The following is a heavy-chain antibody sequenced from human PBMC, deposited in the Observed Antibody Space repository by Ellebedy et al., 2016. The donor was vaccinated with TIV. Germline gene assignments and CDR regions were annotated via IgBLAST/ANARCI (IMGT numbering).Heavy chain of an antibody. J-gene: IGHJ3*02. CDR1: GLNVDDYG. Sequence: GGSLRLXCAASGLNVDDYGMHWVRQAPGKGLEWVAGISWNSASIGYADSVKGRFTISRDNAEKSLYLEMNTLRPEDTALYYCARDMGIRLYLRNAIDIWGRGTMVTVSS. V-gene: IGHV3-9*01. CDR2: ISWNSASI. D-gene: IGHD5-18*01. CDR3: ARDMGIRLYLRNAIDI.